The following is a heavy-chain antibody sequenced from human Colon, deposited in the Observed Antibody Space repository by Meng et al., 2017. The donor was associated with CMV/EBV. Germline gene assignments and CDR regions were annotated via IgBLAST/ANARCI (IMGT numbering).Heavy chain of an antibody. V-gene: IGHV1-18*01. D-gene: IGHD2-2*01. CDR3: ARVGDIVVAPAAPFDY. J-gene: IGHJ4*02. CDR1: GYTFTSYG. CDR2: ISIFNGRT. Sequence: ASVKVSCKASGYTFTSYGISWVRQAPGQGLEWMGWISIFNGRTNYAQKFQGRVTMTSDMSTRTAYLELRGLRSDDTAVYYCARVGDIVVAPAAPFDYWSQGTLVTVSS.